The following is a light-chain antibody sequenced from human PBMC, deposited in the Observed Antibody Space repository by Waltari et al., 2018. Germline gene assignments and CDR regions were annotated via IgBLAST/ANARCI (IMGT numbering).Light chain of an antibody. CDR2: GAS. Sequence: EIVLTQSPGTLSLSPGERATLSCRAIQSVYRSFAWSQQKPGQAPRLLIYGASGRATGIPDRFSGSGSGTDFSLTISRLEPEDFAVYYCQHYVSLPVTFGQGTKVEIK. V-gene: IGKV3-20*01. J-gene: IGKJ1*01. CDR1: QSVYRS. CDR3: QHYVSLPVT.